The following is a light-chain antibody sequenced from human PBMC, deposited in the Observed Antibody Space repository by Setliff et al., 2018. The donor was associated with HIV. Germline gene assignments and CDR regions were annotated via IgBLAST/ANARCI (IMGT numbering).Light chain of an antibody. CDR2: NTN. V-gene: IGLV7-43*01. J-gene: IGLJ2*01. CDR1: TGAVTSGYY. CDR3: LLYYGGAQLV. Sequence: QAVVTQEPSLTVSPGGTVTLTCASSTGAVTSGYYPNWFQQKPGQAPRALIYNTNNKHSWTPARFSGSLLGGKAALTLSGVRPEDEAEYYCLLYYGGAQLVFGGGTK.